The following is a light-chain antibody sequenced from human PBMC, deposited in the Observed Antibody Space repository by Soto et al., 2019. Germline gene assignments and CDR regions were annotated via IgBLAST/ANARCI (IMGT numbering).Light chain of an antibody. J-gene: IGKJ1*01. Sequence: QSPSTLSGSVGDRVTITCRASQTISSWLAWYQQKPGKAPKLLIYKASTLKSGVPSRFSGSGSGTEFTLTISSLQPEDFATYYCQQTYSTPPTLGQGTKVDIK. CDR3: QQTYSTPPT. CDR1: QTISSW. V-gene: IGKV1-5*03. CDR2: KAS.